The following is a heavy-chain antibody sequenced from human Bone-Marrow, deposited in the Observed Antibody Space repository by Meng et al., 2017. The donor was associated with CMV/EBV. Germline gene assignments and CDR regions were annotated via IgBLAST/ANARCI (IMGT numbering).Heavy chain of an antibody. Sequence: ASVKVSCKASGYTFTGYYMHWVRQAPGQGLEWMGWINPNSGGTNYAQKFQGRVTMTRDTSISTAYMELSRLRSDDTAVYYCARDRLKSSRFQGFTYYDFWYNYYYGMDVWGQGTTVTVSS. D-gene: IGHD3-3*01. J-gene: IGHJ6*02. CDR3: ARDRLKSSRFQGFTYYDFWYNYYYGMDV. CDR2: INPNSGGT. V-gene: IGHV1-2*02. CDR1: GYTFTGYY.